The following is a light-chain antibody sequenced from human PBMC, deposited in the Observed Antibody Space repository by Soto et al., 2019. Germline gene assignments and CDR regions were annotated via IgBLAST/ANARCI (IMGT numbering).Light chain of an antibody. Sequence: QSASVSGSPGQSITISCTGTSSDVGCYNYVSWYKQHPGKAPKLMIYDVSNRPSGVSNRFSGSKSGNTASLTISGLQAEDEADYYCSSYTSSSTLYVFGTGTKLTVL. V-gene: IGLV2-14*01. CDR2: DVS. J-gene: IGLJ1*01. CDR3: SSYTSSSTLYV. CDR1: SSDVGCYNY.